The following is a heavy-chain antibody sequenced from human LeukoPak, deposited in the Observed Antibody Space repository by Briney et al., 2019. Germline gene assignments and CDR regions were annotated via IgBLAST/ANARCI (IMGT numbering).Heavy chain of an antibody. V-gene: IGHV1-69*05. CDR3: ARDYYYYMDV. CDR2: IIPIFGTA. J-gene: IGHJ6*03. Sequence: TSVKVSCKASGGTFSSYAISWVRQAPGQGLEWMGGIIPIFGTANYAQKFQGRVTITTDESTSTAYMELSSLRPEDTAVYYCARDYYYYMDVWGKGTTVTVSS. CDR1: GGTFSSYA.